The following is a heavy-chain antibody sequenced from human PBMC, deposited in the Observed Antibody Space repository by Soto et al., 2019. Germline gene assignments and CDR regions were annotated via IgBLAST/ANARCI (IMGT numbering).Heavy chain of an antibody. V-gene: IGHV4-31*03. Sequence: TLSLTCTVSGSFLSYGGYYWSWLRQQPGKGLEWIGYVYFTGTTYYNPSLKSRLSLSVETSKNQFSLNMTSVTAADTAMYYCATHHVRGRTIVGAAEYWGQGTLVTVSS. D-gene: IGHD1-26*01. CDR2: VYFTGTT. CDR3: ATHHVRGRTIVGAAEY. J-gene: IGHJ4*02. CDR1: GSFLSYGGYY.